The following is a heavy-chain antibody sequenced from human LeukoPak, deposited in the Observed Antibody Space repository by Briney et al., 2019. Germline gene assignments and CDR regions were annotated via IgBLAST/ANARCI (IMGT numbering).Heavy chain of an antibody. J-gene: IGHJ4*02. Sequence: GGSLRLSCAASGFTFSSYWMSWVRQAPGKGLEWVANIKQDGSEKYYVDSVKGRFTISRDNAKNSLYPQMNSLRAEDTAVYYCARDLAVAGLTFDYWGQGTLVTVSS. CDR3: ARDLAVAGLTFDY. V-gene: IGHV3-7*01. CDR2: IKQDGSEK. CDR1: GFTFSSYW. D-gene: IGHD6-19*01.